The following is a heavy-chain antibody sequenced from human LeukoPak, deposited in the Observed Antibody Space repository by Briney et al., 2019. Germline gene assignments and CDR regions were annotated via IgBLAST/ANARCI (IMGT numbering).Heavy chain of an antibody. J-gene: IGHJ3*02. D-gene: IGHD6-6*01. CDR2: IIPIFGTA. V-gene: IGHV1-69*05. CDR1: GGTFSSYA. CDR3: ARRIAARADAFDI. Sequence: ASVTVSFKASGGTFSSYAISWVRQAPGQGLEWMGGIIPIFGTANYAQKFQGRVTITTDESTSTAYMELSSLRSEDTAVYYCARRIAARADAFDIWGQGTMVTVSS.